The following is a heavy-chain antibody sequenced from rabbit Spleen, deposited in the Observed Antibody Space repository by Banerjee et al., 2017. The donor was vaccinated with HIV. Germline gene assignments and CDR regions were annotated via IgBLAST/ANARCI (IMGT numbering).Heavy chain of an antibody. CDR2: IAGSSSGFT. D-gene: IGHD1-1*01. J-gene: IGHJ6*01. CDR1: GFSFSSSDY. Sequence: QSLEESGGDLVKPGASLTLTCTASGFSFSSSDYMSWVRRAPGKGLEWISCIAGSSSGFTYSATWAKGRFTCSKTSSTTVTLQMTSMTAADTATYFCARDTSSSFSSYGMDLWGPGTLVTVS. CDR3: ARDTSSSFSSYGMDL. V-gene: IGHV1S40*01.